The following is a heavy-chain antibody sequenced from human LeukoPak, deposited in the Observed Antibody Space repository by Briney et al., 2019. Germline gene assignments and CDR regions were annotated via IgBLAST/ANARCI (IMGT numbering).Heavy chain of an antibody. J-gene: IGHJ4*02. D-gene: IGHD6-19*01. CDR1: GGTFSSYA. CDR2: IIPIFGTA. Sequence: TVKVSCKASGGTFSSYAISWVRQAPGQGLEWMGGIIPIFGTANYAQKFQGRVTITTDESTSTAYMELSNLRSEDTAVYYCARGGSGWPTYFDYWGQGTLVTVSS. V-gene: IGHV1-69*05. CDR3: ARGGSGWPTYFDY.